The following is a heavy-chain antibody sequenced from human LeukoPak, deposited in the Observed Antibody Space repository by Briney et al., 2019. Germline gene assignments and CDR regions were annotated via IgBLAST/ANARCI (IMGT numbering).Heavy chain of an antibody. CDR1: GFTFSSYA. CDR2: ISYDGSNK. Sequence: GGSLRLSCAASGFTFSSYATHWVRQAPGKGLEWVAVISYDGSNKYYADSVKGRFTISRDNSKNTLYLQMNSLRAEDTAVYYCARERGYCSGGSCASGLYYYYGMDVWGQGTTVTVSS. J-gene: IGHJ6*02. CDR3: ARERGYCSGGSCASGLYYYYGMDV. V-gene: IGHV3-30-3*01. D-gene: IGHD2-15*01.